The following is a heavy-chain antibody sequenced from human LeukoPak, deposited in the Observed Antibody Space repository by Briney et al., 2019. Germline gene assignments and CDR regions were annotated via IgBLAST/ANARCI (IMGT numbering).Heavy chain of an antibody. D-gene: IGHD3-3*01. CDR3: AKERFRALDP. CDR2: ISGNGDAR. V-gene: IGHV3-23*01. J-gene: IGHJ5*02. CDR1: GSTFSSYA. Sequence: GGSLRLSCTGSGSTFSSYAMTWVRQAPGKGLEWVSTISGNGDARYYADSVKGLFTISRDNPINTLYLQMSSLRAEDTALYYCAKERFRALDPWGQGTLVSVAS.